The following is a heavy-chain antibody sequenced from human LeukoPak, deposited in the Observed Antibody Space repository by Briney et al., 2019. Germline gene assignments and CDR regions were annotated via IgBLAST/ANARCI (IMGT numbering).Heavy chain of an antibody. CDR3: ATYSVVITMDDAFDI. Sequence: ERSLRLSCAASGFTFSSHGIHWVRQAPGKGLEWVAVISYDGSNKYYADSVKGRFTISRDNSKNTLYLQMNSLRAEDTAVYYCATYSVVITMDDAFDIWGQGTMVTVSS. J-gene: IGHJ3*02. D-gene: IGHD3-22*01. CDR1: GFTFSSHG. V-gene: IGHV3-30*03. CDR2: ISYDGSNK.